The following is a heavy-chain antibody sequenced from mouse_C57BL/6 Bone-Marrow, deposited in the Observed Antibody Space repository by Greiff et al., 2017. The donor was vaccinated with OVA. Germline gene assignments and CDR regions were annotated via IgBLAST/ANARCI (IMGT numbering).Heavy chain of an antibody. V-gene: IGHV1-7*01. CDR3: ARSWKSYYGLYYFDY. CDR2: INPSSGYT. D-gene: IGHD2-10*01. J-gene: IGHJ2*01. Sequence: VQRVESGAELAKPGASVKLSCKASGYTFTSYWMHWVKQRPGQGLEWIGYINPSSGYTTYNQKFKDKATLTADKSSSTAYMQLSSLTYEDSAVYYCARSWKSYYGLYYFDYWGQGTTLTVSS. CDR1: GYTFTSYW.